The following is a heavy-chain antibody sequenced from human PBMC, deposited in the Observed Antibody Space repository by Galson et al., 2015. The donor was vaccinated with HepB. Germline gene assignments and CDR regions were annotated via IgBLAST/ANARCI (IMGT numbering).Heavy chain of an antibody. V-gene: IGHV4-61*02. D-gene: IGHD2-2*01. CDR3: AREEHIVVVPAAMGGYFDY. CDR1: GGSISSGSSY. Sequence: TLSLTCTVSGGSISSGSSYWSWIRQPAGKGLEWIGRIYTSGSTNYNPSLKSRVTMSVDTSKNQFSLILTSVTAADTAVYYCAREEHIVVVPAAMGGYFDYWGQGTLVTVSS. J-gene: IGHJ4*02. CDR2: IYTSGST.